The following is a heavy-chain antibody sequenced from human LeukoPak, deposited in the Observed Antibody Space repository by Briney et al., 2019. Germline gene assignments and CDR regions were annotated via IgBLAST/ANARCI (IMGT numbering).Heavy chain of an antibody. CDR2: INSDGSST. J-gene: IGHJ4*02. CDR3: AREGGYSHAFDY. Sequence: PGGSLRLPCAASGFTFSSYWMYWVRQAPGKGLVWVSRINSDGSSTSHADSVKGRFTISRDNAKNTLCLQMNSPRAEDTAVYYCAREGGYSHAFDYWGQGTLVTVSS. CDR1: GFTFSSYW. V-gene: IGHV3-74*01. D-gene: IGHD3-22*01.